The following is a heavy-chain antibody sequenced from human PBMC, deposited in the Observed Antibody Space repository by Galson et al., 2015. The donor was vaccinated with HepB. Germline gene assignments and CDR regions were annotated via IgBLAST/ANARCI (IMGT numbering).Heavy chain of an antibody. CDR3: VFLRGNDLKPLDY. CDR2: ISPYNREI. J-gene: IGHJ4*02. V-gene: IGHV1-18*01. D-gene: IGHD4-23*01. Sequence: SVKVSCKASGYTFSTYSITWVRQAPGQGLEWMGWISPYNREIKYARKFQGRVTMTTDRFTSTAYMELRSLRAEDTAVYYCVFLRGNDLKPLDYWGQGTLVTVSS. CDR1: GYTFSTYS.